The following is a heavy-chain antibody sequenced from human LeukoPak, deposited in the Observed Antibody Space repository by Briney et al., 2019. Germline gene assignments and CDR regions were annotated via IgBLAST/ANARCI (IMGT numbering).Heavy chain of an antibody. CDR1: GFSFSTYW. J-gene: IGHJ4*02. CDR2: IDNGGTTT. Sequence: GGSLRLSCVASGFSFSTYWMHWVRQAPGKGLVWVSRIDNGGTTTLYADSVRGRFTISRDNSKNTVYMQMNSLRVEDTAVYHCAKEDYYGSGSYLGYWGQGTPVTVSS. CDR3: AKEDYYGSGSYLGY. D-gene: IGHD3-10*01. V-gene: IGHV3-74*01.